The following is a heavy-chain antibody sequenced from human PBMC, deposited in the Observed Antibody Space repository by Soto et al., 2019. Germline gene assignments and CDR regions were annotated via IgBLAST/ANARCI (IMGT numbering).Heavy chain of an antibody. J-gene: IGHJ3*01. CDR2: IDSGGSTT. V-gene: IGHV3-74*01. CDR1: GFTFSTYW. Sequence: GGSLRLSCAASGFTFSTYWMHWVRQAPGKELVWVSRIDSGGSTTNYADSVKGRFTISRDNAKNTLYLQMNSLRAEDTAVYYCARSHYFDSGTYACDVWGQGTMVTVSS. CDR3: ARSHYFDSGTYACDV. D-gene: IGHD3-10*01.